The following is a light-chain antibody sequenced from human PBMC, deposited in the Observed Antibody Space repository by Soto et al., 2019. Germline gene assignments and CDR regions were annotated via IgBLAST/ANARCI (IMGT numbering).Light chain of an antibody. J-gene: IGKJ1*01. CDR3: QQYNGFWT. V-gene: IGKV1-5*03. CDR2: EAS. CDR1: QSISGS. Sequence: DIQMTQSPSTLSASVGDRVTITCRASQSISGSLAWYQQKPGKAPKLLIYEASNLKSGVPSRFSGSGSGTEYTLTISSLQPDESASDYCQQYNGFWTFGQGTRVDIK.